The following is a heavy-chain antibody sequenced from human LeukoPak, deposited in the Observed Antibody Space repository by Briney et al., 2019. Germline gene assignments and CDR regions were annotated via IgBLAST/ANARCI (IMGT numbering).Heavy chain of an antibody. D-gene: IGHD6-13*01. CDR1: GYTFTGYY. J-gene: IGHJ3*02. Sequence: SVKVSCKASGYTFTGYYMHWVRQAPGQGHEWMGGIIPIFGTANYAQKFQGRVTITADESTSTAYMELSSLRSEDTAVYYCARGRAAAGMGAFDIWGQGTMVTVSS. CDR3: ARGRAAAGMGAFDI. V-gene: IGHV1-69*13. CDR2: IIPIFGTA.